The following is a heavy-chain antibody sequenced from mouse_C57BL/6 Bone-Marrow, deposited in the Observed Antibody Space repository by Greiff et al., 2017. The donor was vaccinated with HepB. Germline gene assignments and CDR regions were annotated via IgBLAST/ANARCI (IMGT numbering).Heavy chain of an antibody. D-gene: IGHD2-10*01. CDR2: IDPSDSET. V-gene: IGHV1-52*01. Sequence: VQLQQPGAELVRPGSSVKLSCKASGYTFTSYWMHWVKQRPIQGLEWIGNIDPSDSETHYNQKFKDKATLTVDKSSSTAYMQLSSLTSEDSAVYYCARSYYGNYPHWYFDVWGTGTTVTVSS. J-gene: IGHJ1*03. CDR1: GYTFTSYW. CDR3: ARSYYGNYPHWYFDV.